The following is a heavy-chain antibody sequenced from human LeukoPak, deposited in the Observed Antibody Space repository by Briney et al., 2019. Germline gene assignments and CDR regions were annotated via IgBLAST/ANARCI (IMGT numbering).Heavy chain of an antibody. V-gene: IGHV1-18*01. CDR3: ARDRAVRGVIITSPLDY. CDR1: GYTFTSYG. J-gene: IGHJ4*02. CDR2: ISAYNGNT. Sequence: ASVKVSCKASGYTFTSYGISWVRQAPGQGLEWMGWISAYNGNTNYAQKLQGRVTMTTDTSTGTAYMELRSLRSDDTAVYYCARDRAVRGVIITSPLDYWGQGTLVTVSS. D-gene: IGHD3-10*01.